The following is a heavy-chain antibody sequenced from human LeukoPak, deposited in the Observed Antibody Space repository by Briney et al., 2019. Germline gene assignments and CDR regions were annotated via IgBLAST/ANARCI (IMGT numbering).Heavy chain of an antibody. CDR1: GGSISSGGHY. D-gene: IGHD3-22*01. V-gene: IGHV4-61*02. Sequence: SETLSLTCTVSGGSISSGGHYWSWIRQPPGKGLEWIGRIFTSGNTDYNPSLKSRVFISIETSKNRFSLTLNSVTAADTAVYYCATLRGDYYDSRAYDLWGQGTMVTVSS. CDR3: ATLRGDYYDSRAYDL. CDR2: IFTSGNT. J-gene: IGHJ3*01.